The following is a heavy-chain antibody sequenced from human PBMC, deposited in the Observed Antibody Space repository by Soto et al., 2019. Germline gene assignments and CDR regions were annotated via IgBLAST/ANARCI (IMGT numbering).Heavy chain of an antibody. V-gene: IGHV3-21*01. CDR3: SNESSWYISYFDY. CDR1: GFTFSSYS. D-gene: IGHD6-13*01. J-gene: IGHJ4*02. CDR2: ISSSSSYI. Sequence: PGGSLRLSCAASGFTFSSYSMNWVRQAPGKGLEWVSSISSSSSYIYYADSVEGRFTISRDNAKNSLYLQMNSLRTEDTAVYYCSNESSWYISYFDYLRQGTLVTVP.